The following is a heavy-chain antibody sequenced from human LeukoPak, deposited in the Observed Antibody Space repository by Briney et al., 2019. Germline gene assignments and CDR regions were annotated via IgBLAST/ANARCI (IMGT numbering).Heavy chain of an antibody. J-gene: IGHJ2*01. Sequence: SETLSLTCTVSGGSIRSSYWNWIRQSPGKGLQWIGSIHHSGSRSLNPSLESRVTVSVDTSKNQFSLRPRSVTAADTAMYYCARRGHARGSARGWYFDLWGRGTLVTVSS. CDR2: IHHSGSR. CDR3: ARRGHARGSARGWYFDL. CDR1: GGSIRSSY. V-gene: IGHV4-59*08. D-gene: IGHD5-12*01.